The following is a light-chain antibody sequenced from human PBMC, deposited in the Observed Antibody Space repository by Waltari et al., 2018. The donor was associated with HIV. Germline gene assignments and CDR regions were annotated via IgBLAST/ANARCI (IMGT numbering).Light chain of an antibody. J-gene: IGLJ3*02. CDR2: NTD. V-gene: IGLV7-43*01. CDR3: VIYYGGSWV. Sequence: QTVVTQEPSLTVSPGGTVTLTCASSTGTVLSLHYPSWFQHKPGQAPRSLIYNTDNRHSWTPDRFSGSLPGGKAALTLSGVQPEDEADYYCVIYYGGSWVFGGGTRLTVL. CDR1: TGTVLSLHY.